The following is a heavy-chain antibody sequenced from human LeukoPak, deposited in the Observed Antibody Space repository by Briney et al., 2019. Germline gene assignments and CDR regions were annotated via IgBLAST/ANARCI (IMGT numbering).Heavy chain of an antibody. Sequence: PSETLSLTCAVSGYSISSGYYWGWIRQPPGKGLEWIGRFYHSGSTYYNPSLKSRVTISVDTSKNQFSLKLSSVTAADTAVYYCARLIKTSSIAAAGNGWFDPWGQGTLVTVSS. V-gene: IGHV4-38-2*01. CDR3: ARLIKTSSIAAAGNGWFDP. J-gene: IGHJ5*02. CDR1: GYSISSGYY. CDR2: FYHSGST. D-gene: IGHD6-13*01.